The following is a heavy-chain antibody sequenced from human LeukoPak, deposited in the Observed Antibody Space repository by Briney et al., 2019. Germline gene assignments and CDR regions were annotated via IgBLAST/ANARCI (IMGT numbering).Heavy chain of an antibody. D-gene: IGHD4-23*01. V-gene: IGHV1-18*04. Sequence: ASVKVSCKASGYTFTGYYMHWVRQAPGQGLEWMGWISAYNGNTNYAQKLQGRVTMTTDTSTSTAYMELRSLRSDDTAVYYCASYGGNSAGVVWFDPWGQGTLVTVSS. J-gene: IGHJ5*02. CDR2: ISAYNGNT. CDR1: GYTFTGYY. CDR3: ASYGGNSAGVVWFDP.